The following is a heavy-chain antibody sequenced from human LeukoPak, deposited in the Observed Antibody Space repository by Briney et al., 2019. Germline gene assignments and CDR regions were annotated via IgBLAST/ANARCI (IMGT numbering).Heavy chain of an antibody. CDR3: ARGKQSGRGFGPGRSYYFDY. J-gene: IGHJ4*02. CDR2: INHSGST. Sequence: PSETLSLTCAVYGGSFSGYYWSWIRQPPGKGLEWIGEINHSGSTNYNPSLKSRVTISVDTSKNQFSLKLSSVTAADTAVYYCARGKQSGRGFGPGRSYYFDYWGQGTLVTVSS. V-gene: IGHV4-34*01. D-gene: IGHD3-10*01. CDR1: GGSFSGYY.